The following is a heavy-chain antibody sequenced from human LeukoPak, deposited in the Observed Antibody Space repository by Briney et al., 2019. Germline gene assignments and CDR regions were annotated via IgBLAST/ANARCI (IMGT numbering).Heavy chain of an antibody. CDR2: IHYSGRT. J-gene: IGHJ3*02. CDR1: GDSINSYY. Sequence: SETLSLTCTVSGDSINSYYWNWIRQPPGKGLEWIGYIHYSGRTDYNPSLKSRVTISVDTSKHQFSMKLKSVTAADTAVYFCARGRWLPNAFDIWGQGTMVTVFS. D-gene: IGHD5-24*01. CDR3: ARGRWLPNAFDI. V-gene: IGHV4-59*01.